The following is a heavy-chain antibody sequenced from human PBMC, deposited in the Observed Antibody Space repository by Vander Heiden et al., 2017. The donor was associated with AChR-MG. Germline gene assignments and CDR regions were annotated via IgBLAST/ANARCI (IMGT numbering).Heavy chain of an antibody. D-gene: IGHD6-13*01. CDR3: ARRSDIAAAGTDYYYGMDV. J-gene: IGHJ6*02. Sequence: QVQLVQSGAEVKKPGSSVKVSCKASGGTFSSYAIGWGRQAPGQGLEWMGGIIPIFGTANYAQKFQGRVTITADESTSTAYMELSSLRSEDTAVYYCARRSDIAAAGTDYYYGMDVWGQGTTVTVSS. V-gene: IGHV1-69*01. CDR2: IIPIFGTA. CDR1: GGTFSSYA.